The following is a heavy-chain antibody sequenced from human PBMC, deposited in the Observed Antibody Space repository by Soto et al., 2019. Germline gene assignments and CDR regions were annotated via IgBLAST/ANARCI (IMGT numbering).Heavy chain of an antibody. D-gene: IGHD6-6*01. CDR1: GYTFTSYG. CDR3: ARVVPTTPAIAARLFNWFDP. CDR2: ISAYNGNT. Sequence: ASVKVSCKASGYTFTSYGISWVRQAPGQGLEWMGWISAYNGNTNYAQKLQGRVTMTTDTSTSTAYMELRSLRSDDTAVYYCARVVPTTPAIAARLFNWFDPWGQGTLVTSPQ. V-gene: IGHV1-18*04. J-gene: IGHJ5*02.